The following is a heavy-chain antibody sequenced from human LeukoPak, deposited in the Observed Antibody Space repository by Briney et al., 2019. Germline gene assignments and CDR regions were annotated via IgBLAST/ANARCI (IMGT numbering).Heavy chain of an antibody. J-gene: IGHJ4*02. V-gene: IGHV4-59*08. CDR2: IYYSGST. Sequence: SETLSLTCTVFGGSISSYYWNWVRQPPGKGLEWIGYIYYSGSTNYNPSLESRVTISVDTSKNQFSLRLGSVTAADTAIYYCARRSDIAARGHFDYWGQGTLVTVSS. CDR1: GGSISSYY. D-gene: IGHD6-6*01. CDR3: ARRSDIAARGHFDY.